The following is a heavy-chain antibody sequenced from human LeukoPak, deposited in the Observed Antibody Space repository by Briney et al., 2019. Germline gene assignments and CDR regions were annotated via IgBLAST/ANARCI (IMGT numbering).Heavy chain of an antibody. D-gene: IGHD6-13*01. V-gene: IGHV5-51*01. CDR3: ARQVTAASDS. CDR2: IYPGDSDT. CDR1: GYSFTSYW. Sequence: GESLKISCKGSGYSFTSYWIGWVRQMPGKGLEWMGIIYPGDSDTRYSPSLQGQVTLSVDKSINTAYPQWSSLKASDTAMYYCARQVTAASDSWGQGTLVTVSS. J-gene: IGHJ4*02.